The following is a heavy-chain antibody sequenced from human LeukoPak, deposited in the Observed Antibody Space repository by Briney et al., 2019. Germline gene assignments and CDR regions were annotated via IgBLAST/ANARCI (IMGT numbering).Heavy chain of an antibody. D-gene: IGHD5-12*01. CDR1: GYTFTSYY. CDR2: INPSGGST. J-gene: IGHJ6*02. V-gene: IGHV1-46*01. Sequence: ASVKVSCKASGYTFTSYYMHWVRQAPGQGLEWMGIINPSGGSTSYAQKFQGRVTMTRDMSTSTVYMELSSLRSEDTAVYYCARVGGYDPYYYYGMDVWGQGTTVTVSS. CDR3: ARVGGYDPYYYYGMDV.